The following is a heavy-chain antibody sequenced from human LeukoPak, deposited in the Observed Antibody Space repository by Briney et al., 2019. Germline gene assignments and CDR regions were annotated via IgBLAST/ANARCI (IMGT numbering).Heavy chain of an antibody. CDR1: GFTFSNYW. D-gene: IGHD2-2*01. V-gene: IGHV3-74*01. J-gene: IGHJ4*02. CDR3: ARVGDIYCSRISCSLDY. CDR2: INSDGSST. Sequence: GGSLRFSCAASGFTFSNYWMHWVRQAPGKGLVWVSRINSDGSSTSYADSVRGRFTISRDNAKNTLYLQMNSLRAEDTAVYYCARVGDIYCSRISCSLDYWGQGALVTVSS.